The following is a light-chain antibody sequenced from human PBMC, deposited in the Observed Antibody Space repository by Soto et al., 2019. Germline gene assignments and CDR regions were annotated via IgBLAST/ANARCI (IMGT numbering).Light chain of an antibody. Sequence: QSVLTQPPSVAGAPGQRVTISCTVSSSNIGAGYDVHWYQQLPGTAPKLLIYGNSNRPSGVPDRFSGSKSGTSASLAITGLQAEDEADYYCQSYDSRLSVVFGGGTKLTVL. CDR1: SSNIGAGYD. CDR3: QSYDSRLSVV. CDR2: GNS. V-gene: IGLV1-40*01. J-gene: IGLJ2*01.